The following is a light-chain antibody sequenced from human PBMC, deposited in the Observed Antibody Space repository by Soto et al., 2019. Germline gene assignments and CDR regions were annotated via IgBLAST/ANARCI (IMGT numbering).Light chain of an antibody. J-gene: IGKJ1*01. CDR2: DAS. Sequence: EIVLTQSPATLSLSPGERATLSCRARQSVSSYLAWYQQKAGQAPRLLIYDASNRATGIPARFSGSGSGTDFTLTISSLEPEDFAVYYCQQRTNRPPWTFGQGTKVEIK. V-gene: IGKV3-11*01. CDR1: QSVSSY. CDR3: QQRTNRPPWT.